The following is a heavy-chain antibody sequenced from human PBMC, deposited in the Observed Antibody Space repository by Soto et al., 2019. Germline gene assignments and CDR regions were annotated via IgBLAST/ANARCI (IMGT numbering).Heavy chain of an antibody. D-gene: IGHD3-3*01. V-gene: IGHV3-30-3*01. CDR2: ISYDGSNK. CDR3: ARDGQYYDFWSGYYSYYYYGMDV. Sequence: QVQLVESGGGVVQPGRSLRLSCAASGFTFSSYAMHWVRQAPGKGLEWVAVISYDGSNKYYADSVKGRFTISRDNSKKTLYLQMNSLRAEDTAVYYCARDGQYYDFWSGYYSYYYYGMDVWGQGTTVTVSS. CDR1: GFTFSSYA. J-gene: IGHJ6*02.